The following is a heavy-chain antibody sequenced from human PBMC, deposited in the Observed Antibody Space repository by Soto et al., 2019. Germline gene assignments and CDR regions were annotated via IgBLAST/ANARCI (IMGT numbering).Heavy chain of an antibody. D-gene: IGHD3-3*01. CDR3: ARGGDFWSGYLSDA. CDR1: GGSISSYY. J-gene: IGHJ6*02. CDR2: IYYSGST. V-gene: IGHV4-59*01. Sequence: SETLSLTCTVSGGSISSYYWSWIRQPPGKGLERIGYIYYSGSTNYNPSLKSRVTISVDTSKNQFSLKLSSVTAAVTAVYYCARGGDFWSGYLSDAWGQGTTVTVS.